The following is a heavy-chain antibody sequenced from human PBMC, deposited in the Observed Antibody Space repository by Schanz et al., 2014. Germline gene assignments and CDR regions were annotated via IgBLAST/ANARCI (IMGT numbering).Heavy chain of an antibody. D-gene: IGHD3-16*02. V-gene: IGHV1-18*01. J-gene: IGHJ3*02. CDR2: INAHTGNT. CDR3: ARVHIATYRYNSPGAFDI. CDR1: GYIFGSHG. Sequence: QLMQSGSEVRKPGASVKVSCKASGYIFGSHGMTWVRQAPGQGPELMGWINAHTGNTQYAQKFQGRVNMTRDTVTTTVHLERTRLRTDDTAIYYCARVHIATYRYNSPGAFDIWGQGTRVTVSS.